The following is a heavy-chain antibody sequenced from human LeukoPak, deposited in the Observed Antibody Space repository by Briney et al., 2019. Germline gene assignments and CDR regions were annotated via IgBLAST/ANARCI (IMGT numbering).Heavy chain of an antibody. Sequence: GGSLRLSCAASGFTGFTFTNYGMNWVRQAPGKGLEWVSSISSSSSYIYYADSVKGRFTISRDNAKNSLYLQMNSLRAEDTAVYYCARDTGYCSGGSCYLNYYYGMDVWGQGTTVTVSS. J-gene: IGHJ6*02. D-gene: IGHD2-15*01. V-gene: IGHV3-21*01. CDR3: ARDTGYCSGGSCYLNYYYGMDV. CDR2: ISSSSSYI. CDR1: GFTGFTFTNYG.